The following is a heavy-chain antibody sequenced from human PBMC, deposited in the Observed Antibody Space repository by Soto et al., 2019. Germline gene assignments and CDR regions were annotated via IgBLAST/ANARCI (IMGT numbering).Heavy chain of an antibody. D-gene: IGHD4-17*01. CDR2: IYDSGTT. J-gene: IGHJ6*02. Sequence: QLQLQESGSGLVKPSQTLSLTCAVSGGSISSGGYSWTWIRQTPGNSLEWIGYIYDSGTTSNNPSLKSRVTISVDMSKNQFSLKLSSVTAADTAVYYCARAHYGDYGYGMDVWGQGTTVTVS. V-gene: IGHV4-30-2*01. CDR3: ARAHYGDYGYGMDV. CDR1: GGSISSGGYS.